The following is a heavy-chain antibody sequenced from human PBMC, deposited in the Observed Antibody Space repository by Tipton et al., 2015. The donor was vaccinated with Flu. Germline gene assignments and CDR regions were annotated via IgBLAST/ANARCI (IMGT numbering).Heavy chain of an antibody. CDR2: IYPGDSDT. V-gene: IGHV5-51*01. CDR1: GYSFTSYW. D-gene: IGHD3-3*01. Sequence: QLVQSGAEVKKPGESLKISCKGSGYSFTSYWIGWVRQMPGKGLEWMGIIYPGDSDTRYSPSFQGQVTISADKSISTAYLQWSSLKASDTAMYYCAGSYYDFWSGAADYFAYWGQGTLVTVSS. CDR3: AGSYYDFWSGAADYFAY. J-gene: IGHJ4*02.